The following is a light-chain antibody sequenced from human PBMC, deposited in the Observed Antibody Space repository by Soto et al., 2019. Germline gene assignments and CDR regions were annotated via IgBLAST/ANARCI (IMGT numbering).Light chain of an antibody. J-gene: IGKJ1*01. V-gene: IGKV3-20*01. CDR2: GAS. Sequence: EIVLTQSPGTLPLSPGERATLSCSASQSVSNNYLAWYQQKPGQAPRLLIYGASNRATGIPDRFSGRGSGTGFTFTISRLEPEDFAVYYCQQYGSSGTFGQGTKVEIK. CDR3: QQYGSSGT. CDR1: QSVSNNY.